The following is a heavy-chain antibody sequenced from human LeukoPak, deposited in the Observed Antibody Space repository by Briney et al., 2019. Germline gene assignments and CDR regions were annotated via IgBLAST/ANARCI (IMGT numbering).Heavy chain of an antibody. J-gene: IGHJ3*02. Sequence: PGGSLRLSCAASGFTFDDYAMHWVRQAPGKGLAWVSGISWNSGSIGYADSVKGRFTISRDNAKNSLYLQMNSLRAEDMALYYCAKDQNRYSSGWWNAFDIWGQGTMVTVSS. CDR1: GFTFDDYA. V-gene: IGHV3-9*03. CDR3: AKDQNRYSSGWWNAFDI. CDR2: ISWNSGSI. D-gene: IGHD6-19*01.